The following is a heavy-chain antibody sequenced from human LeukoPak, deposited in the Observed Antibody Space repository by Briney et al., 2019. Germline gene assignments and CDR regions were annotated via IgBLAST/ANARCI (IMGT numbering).Heavy chain of an antibody. CDR3: ARVNGDGYNIPDY. Sequence: ASETLSLTCAVYGESFSSYYWSWIRQPPGKGLEWIGEINHSGNTNYNPFLKSRVTISVDTSKNQFSLKLSSVTAADTAVYYCARVNGDGYNIPDYWGQGTLVTVSS. D-gene: IGHD5-24*01. V-gene: IGHV4-34*01. CDR1: GESFSSYY. J-gene: IGHJ4*02. CDR2: INHSGNT.